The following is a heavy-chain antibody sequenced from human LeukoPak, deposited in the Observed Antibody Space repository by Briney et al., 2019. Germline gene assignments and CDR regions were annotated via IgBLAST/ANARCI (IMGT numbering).Heavy chain of an antibody. CDR1: GGSFSGYY. V-gene: IGHV4-34*01. CDR2: INRSGST. D-gene: IGHD2-15*01. Sequence: SETLSLTCAVYGGSFSGYYWSWIRQPPGKGLEWIGEINRSGSTNYNPSLKSRVTISVDTSKNQFSLKLSSVTAADTAVYYCARGPGYCSGGSCYPPFDYWGQGTLVTVSS. CDR3: ARGPGYCSGGSCYPPFDY. J-gene: IGHJ4*02.